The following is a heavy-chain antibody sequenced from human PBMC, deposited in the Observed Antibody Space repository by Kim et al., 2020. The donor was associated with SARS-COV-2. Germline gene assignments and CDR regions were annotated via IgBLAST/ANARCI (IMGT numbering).Heavy chain of an antibody. J-gene: IGHJ5*02. D-gene: IGHD5-12*01. CDR2: IWYDGSNK. Sequence: GGSLRLSCAASGFTFSSYGMHWVRQAPGKGLEWVAVIWYDGSNKYYADSVKGRFTISRDNSKNTLYLQMNSLRAEDTAVYYCARSRRDGYNFPWFDPWGQGTLVTVSS. CDR3: ARSRRDGYNFPWFDP. V-gene: IGHV3-33*01. CDR1: GFTFSSYG.